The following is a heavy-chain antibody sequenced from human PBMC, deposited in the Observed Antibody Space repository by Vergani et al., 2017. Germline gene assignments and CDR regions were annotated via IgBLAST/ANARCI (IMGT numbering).Heavy chain of an antibody. J-gene: IGHJ5*02. D-gene: IGHD6-13*01. CDR2: IYYSGST. CDR3: AREVIAGAAGTPFDP. Sequence: QLQLQESGPGLVKPSETLSLTCTVSGGSISSYYWSWIRQPPGKGLEWIGYIYYSGSTNYNPSLKSRVTISVDTSKNQFSLKLSSVTAADTAVYYCAREVIAGAAGTPFDPWGQGTLVTVSS. CDR1: GGSISSYY. V-gene: IGHV4-59*01.